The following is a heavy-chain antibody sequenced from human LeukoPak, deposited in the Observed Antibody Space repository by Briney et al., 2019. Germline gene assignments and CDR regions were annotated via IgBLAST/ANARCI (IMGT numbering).Heavy chain of an antibody. Sequence: GESLKISCKGSGYSFTSYWIGWVRRMPGKGLEWMGIIYPTDSDTRYRPSFQGQVTISADKSITTAYLQWTSLKASDTAMYYCARQGDSSGWSYDSWGQGTLVTVSS. J-gene: IGHJ4*02. CDR3: ARQGDSSGWSYDS. CDR2: IYPTDSDT. CDR1: GYSFTSYW. D-gene: IGHD6-19*01. V-gene: IGHV5-51*01.